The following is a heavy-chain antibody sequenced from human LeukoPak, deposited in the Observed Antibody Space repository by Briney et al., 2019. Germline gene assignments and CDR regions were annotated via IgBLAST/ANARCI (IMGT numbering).Heavy chain of an antibody. CDR2: INLSGGST. CDR3: AREMVRGVPGH. V-gene: IGHV1-46*01. Sequence: GASVKVPCKASGYTFTSYYMHWVRQAPGQGLEWMGIINLSGGSTSYAQKFQGRVTMTRDTSTSTVCMELSSLRSEDTAVYYCAREMVRGVPGHWGQGTLVTVSS. J-gene: IGHJ4*02. CDR1: GYTFTSYY. D-gene: IGHD3-10*01.